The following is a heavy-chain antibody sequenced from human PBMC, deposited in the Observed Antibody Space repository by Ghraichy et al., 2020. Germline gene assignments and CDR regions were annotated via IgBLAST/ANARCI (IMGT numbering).Heavy chain of an antibody. D-gene: IGHD1-1*01. CDR2: IRQDGSEK. CDR3: VRSGAHTTFGDDP. CDR1: GFTFANYW. V-gene: IGHV3-7*03. Sequence: GGSLRLSCAASGFTFANYWMAWVRQAPGKGLEWVANIRQDGSEKFYVDSVKGRFTIARDNSKNSLYLQMNSLRPEDTAFFYCVRSGAHTTFGDDPWGQGTLVTVSS. J-gene: IGHJ5*02.